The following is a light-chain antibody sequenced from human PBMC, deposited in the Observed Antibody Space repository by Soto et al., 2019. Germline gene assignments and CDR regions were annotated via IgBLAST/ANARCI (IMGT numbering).Light chain of an antibody. Sequence: EIVLAQSPGTLSVARGERATLSCTASQSLRSNFLAWYQQKPGQAPRLLIYDASSRAAGIPDRFSGSGTGTEFTVAKNSMEPGDYAVYHFQQYDGSPQIFGQGTKVDIK. V-gene: IGKV3-20*01. CDR2: DAS. CDR1: QSLRSNF. J-gene: IGKJ1*01. CDR3: QQYDGSPQI.